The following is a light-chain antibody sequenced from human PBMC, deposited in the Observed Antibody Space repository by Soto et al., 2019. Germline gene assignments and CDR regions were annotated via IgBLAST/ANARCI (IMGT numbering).Light chain of an antibody. CDR3: QDFDSPQWP. J-gene: IGKJ1*01. CDR2: SVS. CDR1: QRASRQY. Sequence: GLTQSPDTLSLSPGDRATLSCRANQRASRQYLSWYQQRPGQPPRLLIYSVSMRADGIPDRFSGSGSGSEFTLTINRLEPEDFAVYYCQDFDSPQWPFGQGTKIE. V-gene: IGKV3-20*01.